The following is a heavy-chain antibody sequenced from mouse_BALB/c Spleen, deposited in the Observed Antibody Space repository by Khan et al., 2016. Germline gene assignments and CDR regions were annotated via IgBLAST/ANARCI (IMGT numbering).Heavy chain of an antibody. V-gene: IGHV1-52*01. D-gene: IGHD2-1*01. CDR1: GHPFTTYW. Sequence: QVQLQQPGAELVRPGASVKLSCKASGHPFTTYWMNWVKQRPEQGLEWIGRIDPYDSETHYDQKFKDKAILTVDKSSSTAYMQLSGLTSKDSAVYYGARGSTVFDFWGQGTTLTVSS. J-gene: IGHJ2*01. CDR3: ARGSTVFDF. CDR2: IDPYDSET.